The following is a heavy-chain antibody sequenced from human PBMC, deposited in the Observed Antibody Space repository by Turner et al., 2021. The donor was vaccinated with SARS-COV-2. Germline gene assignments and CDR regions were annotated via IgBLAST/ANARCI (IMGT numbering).Heavy chain of an antibody. CDR3: AREGAPVSSSSRVWFDP. Sequence: QVQLVQSGAEVKKPGASVKVSCKASGYTFTGYYMHWVRQAPGQGLEWMGWINPNSGGTNYAQKFQGRVTMTRDTSISTAYMDLSRLRSDDTAVYYGAREGAPVSSSSRVWFDPWGQGTLVTVSS. J-gene: IGHJ5*02. CDR2: INPNSGGT. D-gene: IGHD6-6*01. V-gene: IGHV1-2*02. CDR1: GYTFTGYY.